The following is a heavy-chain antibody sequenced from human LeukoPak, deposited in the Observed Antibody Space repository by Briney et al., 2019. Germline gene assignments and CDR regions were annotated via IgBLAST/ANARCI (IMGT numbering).Heavy chain of an antibody. J-gene: IGHJ4*02. CDR2: INPNSGGT. Sequence: ASVKVSCKASGYAFTGYYMHWVRQAPGQGLEWMGWINPNSGGTNYAQKFQGRVTMTRDTSISTAYMELSRLRSDDTAVYYCAAGIAAAGTVDYWGQGTLVTVSS. D-gene: IGHD6-13*01. V-gene: IGHV1-2*02. CDR3: AAGIAAAGTVDY. CDR1: GYAFTGYY.